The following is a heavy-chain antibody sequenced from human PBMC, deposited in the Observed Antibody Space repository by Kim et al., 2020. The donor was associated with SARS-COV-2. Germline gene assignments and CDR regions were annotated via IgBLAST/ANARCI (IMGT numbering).Heavy chain of an antibody. Sequence: ASVKVSCKVSGYTLTELSMHWVRQALGKGLDGRGGFDPEEGETSNAQRFQGRVTMTEDTSTDTAYMELSSLRSEDTAGYYCATISPEYYYDSSGPRYFFDSWGKGTLVTVSS. J-gene: IGHJ4*02. D-gene: IGHD3-22*01. CDR2: FDPEEGET. CDR1: GYTLTELS. CDR3: ATISPEYYYDSSGPRYFFDS. V-gene: IGHV1-24*01.